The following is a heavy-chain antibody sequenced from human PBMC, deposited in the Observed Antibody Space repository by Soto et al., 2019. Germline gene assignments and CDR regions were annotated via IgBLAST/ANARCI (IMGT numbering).Heavy chain of an antibody. Sequence: GASVKVSCKASGGTFSIYAIIWVRQAPGQGLEWMGGIIPIFGTANYAQKFQGRVTITADESTSTAYMELSSLRSEDTAVYYCARDLDYSNYRFDPWGQGTLVTVSS. J-gene: IGHJ5*02. CDR3: ARDLDYSNYRFDP. CDR2: IIPIFGTA. D-gene: IGHD4-4*01. CDR1: GGTFSIYA. V-gene: IGHV1-69*13.